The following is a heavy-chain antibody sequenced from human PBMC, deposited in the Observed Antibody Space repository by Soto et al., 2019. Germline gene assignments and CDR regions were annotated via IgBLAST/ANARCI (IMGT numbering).Heavy chain of an antibody. J-gene: IGHJ3*02. CDR2: ISYDGSNK. CDR1: GFTFSSYG. V-gene: IGHV3-30*18. D-gene: IGHD3-22*01. CDR3: AKSHYYDSSGYYPDAFDI. Sequence: GGSLRLSCAASGFTFSSYGMHWVRQAPGKGLEWVAVISYDGSNKYYADSVKGRFTISRDNSKNTLYLQMNSLRAEDTAVYYCAKSHYYDSSGYYPDAFDIWGQGTMVTVSS.